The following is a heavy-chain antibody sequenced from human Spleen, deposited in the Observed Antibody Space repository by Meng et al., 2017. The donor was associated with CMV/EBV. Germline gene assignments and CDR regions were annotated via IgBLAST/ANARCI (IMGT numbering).Heavy chain of an antibody. Sequence: GESLKISCVVSGFTFSRYGMIWVRQPPGKGLVWVSSITSSGASVYYADSAKGRFTISRDDARNSLFLQMNSLRVEDTAVYYCARGRGYGSGSVWNYWGRGTLVTVSS. CDR1: GFTFSRYG. D-gene: IGHD3-10*01. V-gene: IGHV3-21*01. CDR3: ARGRGYGSGSVWNY. CDR2: ITSSGASV. J-gene: IGHJ4*02.